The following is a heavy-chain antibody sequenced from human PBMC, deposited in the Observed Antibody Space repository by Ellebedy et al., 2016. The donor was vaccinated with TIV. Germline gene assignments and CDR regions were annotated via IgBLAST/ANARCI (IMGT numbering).Heavy chain of an antibody. CDR2: ISSSSSYI. CDR1: GFTFSSYA. D-gene: IGHD6-19*01. Sequence: GGSLRLSXAASGFTFSSYAMHWVRQAPGKGLEWVSSISSSSSYIYYADSVKGRFTISRDNAKNSLYLQMNSLRAEDTAVYYCARDSSGFRWGQGTLVTVSS. CDR3: ARDSSGFR. J-gene: IGHJ4*02. V-gene: IGHV3-21*01.